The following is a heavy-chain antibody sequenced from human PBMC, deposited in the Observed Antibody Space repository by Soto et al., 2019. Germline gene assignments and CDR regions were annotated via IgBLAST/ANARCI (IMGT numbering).Heavy chain of an antibody. CDR2: ISGSGGST. CDR1: GFTFSSYA. J-gene: IGHJ3*02. V-gene: IGHV3-23*01. Sequence: PGGSLRLSCAASGFTFSSYAMSWVRQAPGKGLEWVSAISGSGGSTYYADSVKGRFTISRDNSKNTLYLQMNSLRAEDTAVYYCAKGPSSSGWYYVADDAFDIWGQGTMVTVSS. CDR3: AKGPSSSGWYYVADDAFDI. D-gene: IGHD6-19*01.